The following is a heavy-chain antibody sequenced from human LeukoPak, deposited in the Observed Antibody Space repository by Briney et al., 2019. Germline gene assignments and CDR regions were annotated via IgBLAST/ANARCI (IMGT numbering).Heavy chain of an antibody. J-gene: IGHJ4*02. Sequence: GGSLRLSCAASGFTFSSYAMSWVRQAPGKGLEWVSAISGSGGSTYYADSVKGRSTISRANSKNTLYLQMNSLRAEDTAVYYCASVSVAEPHWGQGTLVTVSS. V-gene: IGHV3-23*01. D-gene: IGHD6-19*01. CDR2: ISGSGGST. CDR3: ASVSVAEPH. CDR1: GFTFSSYA.